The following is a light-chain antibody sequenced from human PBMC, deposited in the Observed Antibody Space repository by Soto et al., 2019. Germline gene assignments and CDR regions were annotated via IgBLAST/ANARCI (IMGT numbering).Light chain of an antibody. J-gene: IGLJ7*01. Sequence: QLVLTQSPSASASLGASVKLTCTLSSGHSSYAIAWHQQQPEKGPRYLMKLNSDGSHSKGDGIPDRFSGSSSGAERYLTISSLQSQDKADHYGQTWVTGTYAVFGGGTQLTVL. CDR3: QTWVTGTYAV. CDR2: LNSDGSH. V-gene: IGLV4-69*01. CDR1: SGHSSYA.